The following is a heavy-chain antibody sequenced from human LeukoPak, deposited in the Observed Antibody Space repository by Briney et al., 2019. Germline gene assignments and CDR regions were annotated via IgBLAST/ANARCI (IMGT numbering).Heavy chain of an antibody. CDR2: INHSGST. D-gene: IGHD2-2*01. CDR1: GGSLSGYY. V-gene: IGHV4-34*01. CDR3: ARSRRETYCSSTSCAKYYFDY. Sequence: KPSETLSLTCAVYGGSLSGYYWSWIRQPPGKGLERIGEINHSGSTNYDPSLKSRVTISVDTSKNQFSLKLSSVTAADTAVYYCARSRRETYCSSTSCAKYYFDYWGQGTLVTVSS. J-gene: IGHJ4*02.